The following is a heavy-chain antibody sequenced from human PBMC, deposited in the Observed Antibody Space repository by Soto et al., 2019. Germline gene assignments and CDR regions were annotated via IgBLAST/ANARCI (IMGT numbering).Heavy chain of an antibody. Sequence: SETLSLTCAVYGRSFSCYYCTSLRQPPGKGLEWIGDINHSGSTYYNPSLKSRVTISVDTSKNQFSLQLNSVTPEDTAVYYCARDEERQGDFYYFDYWGQGTLVTVSS. J-gene: IGHJ4*02. CDR3: ARDEERQGDFYYFDY. CDR1: GRSFSCYY. D-gene: IGHD1-1*01. V-gene: IGHV4-34*01. CDR2: INHSGST.